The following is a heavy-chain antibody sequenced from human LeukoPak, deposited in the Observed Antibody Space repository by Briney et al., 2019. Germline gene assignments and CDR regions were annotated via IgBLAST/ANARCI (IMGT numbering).Heavy chain of an antibody. CDR2: ISSSSSYI. V-gene: IGHV3-21*04. Sequence: GGSLRLSCAASGFTFSSYSMNWVRQAPGKGLEWVSSISSSSSYIYYADFVRGRFTISGDNSKNTLYLQLNSLRVEDTAVYYCAKHWRGTWNSANYFDSWGQGTLVSVSS. CDR1: GFTFSSYS. J-gene: IGHJ4*02. D-gene: IGHD1-7*01. CDR3: AKHWRGTWNSANYFDS.